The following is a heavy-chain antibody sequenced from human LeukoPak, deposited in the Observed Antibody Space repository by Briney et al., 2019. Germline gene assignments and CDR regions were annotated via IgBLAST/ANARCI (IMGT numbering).Heavy chain of an antibody. V-gene: IGHV3-64*04. CDR1: GFPFSTYV. Sequence: GGTLRLFWSVSGFPFSTYVMHWGRQAPGKGLEYVSAISSNWYNKYYADSVKGRFSISRANSKQTPYLHMKSLRPEDTAVYYCAEPHCYDSGGKYFQHWGQGTLVTVSS. CDR3: AEPHCYDSGGKYFQH. D-gene: IGHD3-22*01. J-gene: IGHJ1*01. CDR2: ISSNWYNK.